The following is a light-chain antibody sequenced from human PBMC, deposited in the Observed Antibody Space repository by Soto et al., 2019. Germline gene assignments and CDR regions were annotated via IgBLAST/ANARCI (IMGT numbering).Light chain of an antibody. CDR2: DAS. Sequence: DIQMTQSPSTLSASVGDRVTITCRTSQSISSWLAWYQQKPGKAPKLLIYDASSLESGVSSRFSGRGSWTEFTLTISGLQPDDFATYYCQQYITYPTFGQGTKWIS. V-gene: IGKV1-5*01. CDR3: QQYITYPT. J-gene: IGKJ1*01. CDR1: QSISSW.